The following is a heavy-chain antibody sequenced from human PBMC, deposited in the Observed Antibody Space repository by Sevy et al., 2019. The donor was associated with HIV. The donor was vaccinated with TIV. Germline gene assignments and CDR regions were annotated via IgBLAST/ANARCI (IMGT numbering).Heavy chain of an antibody. CDR1: GFTFSSYS. CDR3: ARRGSGYHAFDI. V-gene: IGHV3-21*01. D-gene: IGHD3-3*01. CDR2: ISSSSSYI. Sequence: GGSLRLSCVASGFTFSSYSMNWVRQAPGKGLEWVSSISSSSSYIYYADSVKGRFTISRDNAKNSLYLQMNSLRAEDTAVYYCARRGSGYHAFDIWGQGTMVTVSS. J-gene: IGHJ3*02.